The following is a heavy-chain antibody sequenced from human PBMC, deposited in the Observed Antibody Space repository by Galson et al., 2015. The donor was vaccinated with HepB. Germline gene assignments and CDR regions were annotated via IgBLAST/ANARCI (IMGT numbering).Heavy chain of an antibody. CDR1: GDSVSRTSAS. J-gene: IGHJ5*02. D-gene: IGHD1-14*01. Sequence: CAISGDSVSRTSASWHWIRRSPSRGLEWLGRTYYRTKWYDDYEVSVRGRISINPDTSKNQVSLHLNSVTPEDTAVYYCARGEHGNRVSLFDPWGQGILVTVSS. CDR2: TYYRTKWYD. V-gene: IGHV6-1*01. CDR3: ARGEHGNRVSLFDP.